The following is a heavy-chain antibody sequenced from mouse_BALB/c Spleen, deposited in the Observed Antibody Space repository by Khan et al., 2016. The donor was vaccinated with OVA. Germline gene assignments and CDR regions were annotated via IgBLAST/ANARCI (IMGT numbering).Heavy chain of an antibody. D-gene: IGHD2-10*01. J-gene: IGHJ4*01. CDR1: GFSLTNYG. Sequence: QVQLQQSGPGLVAPSQSLSITCTISGFSLTNYGVHWVRQPPGKGLEWLVVIWSDGSTSYNSALKSRLIISKDNSKSQVFLKMNSLQTDDTAMYYCARQPYYHYYIMDYWGQGTSVTVFS. CDR2: IWSDGST. CDR3: ARQPYYHYYIMDY. V-gene: IGHV2-6-1*01.